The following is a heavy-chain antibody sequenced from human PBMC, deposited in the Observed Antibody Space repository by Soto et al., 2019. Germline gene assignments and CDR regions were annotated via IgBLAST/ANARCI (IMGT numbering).Heavy chain of an antibody. CDR3: ARDSGFYSSSSFDY. CDR1: GDSISSSGYY. V-gene: IGHV4-31*03. D-gene: IGHD6-6*01. J-gene: IGHJ4*02. Sequence: SETLSLTCSVSGDSISSSGYYWSWIRQHPGKGLEWIGHIYYSGNTYSSPSLKSRATISVDTSKNQFSLNLNSVTAADTAVYYCARDSGFYSSSSFDYWGQGTLVTVSS. CDR2: IYYSGNT.